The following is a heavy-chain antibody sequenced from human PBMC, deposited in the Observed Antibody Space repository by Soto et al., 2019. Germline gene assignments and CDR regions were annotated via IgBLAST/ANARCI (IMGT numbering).Heavy chain of an antibody. CDR2: IVVISNTA. J-gene: IGHJ4*02. CDR3: ARASMRWEVHYDFDY. V-gene: IGHV1-69*06. Sequence: QVVLLQSGAEVKGPGSSVRVSCKVSGSTFNNFAVSRVRQAPGHGPEWMGGIVVISNTADYSLRFQDRVTMTADTSTRTLYMELGGLTLEDTAVYYCARASMRWEVHYDFDYWGQGTLVTVSS. CDR1: GSTFNNFA. D-gene: IGHD1-26*01.